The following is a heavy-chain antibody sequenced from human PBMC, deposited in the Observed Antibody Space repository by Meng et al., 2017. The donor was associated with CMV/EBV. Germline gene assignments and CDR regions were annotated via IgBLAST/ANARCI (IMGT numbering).Heavy chain of an antibody. CDR1: ISSSSYY. Sequence: ISSSSYYWGWIRQPPGKGLEWIGSIYYSGSTYYNPSLKSRVTISVDTSKNQFSLKLSSVTAADTAVYYCARWGGDIVVVPAAIGEFDYWGQGTLVTVS. CDR3: ARWGGDIVVVPAAIGEFDY. D-gene: IGHD2-2*01. J-gene: IGHJ4*02. V-gene: IGHV4-39*01. CDR2: IYYSGST.